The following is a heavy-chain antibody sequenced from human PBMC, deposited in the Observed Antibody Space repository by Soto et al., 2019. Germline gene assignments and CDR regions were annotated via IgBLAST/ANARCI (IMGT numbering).Heavy chain of an antibody. J-gene: IGHJ6*02. V-gene: IGHV4-31*03. CDR2: IYYSGST. Sequence: LSLTCTVSGGSISSGGYYWSWIRQHPGKGLEWIGYIYYSGSTYYNPSLKSRVTISVDTSKNQFSLKLSSVTAADTAVYYCARVVYSGYLYYYGMDVWGQGTTVT. CDR3: ARVVYSGYLYYYGMDV. CDR1: GGSISSGGYY. D-gene: IGHD5-12*01.